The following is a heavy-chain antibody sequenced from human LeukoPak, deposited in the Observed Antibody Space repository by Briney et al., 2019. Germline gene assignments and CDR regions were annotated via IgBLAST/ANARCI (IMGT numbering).Heavy chain of an antibody. Sequence: TSETLSLTCAVYGGSFSGYYWSWIRQPPGKGLEWIGEINHSGSTNYNPSLKSRVTISVDTSKNQFSLKLSSVTAADTAVYYCARGRSGYYGSGSYLHYYYYYYMDVWGKGTTVTVSS. CDR2: INHSGST. V-gene: IGHV4-34*01. CDR3: ARGRSGYYGSGSYLHYYYYYYMDV. D-gene: IGHD3-10*01. J-gene: IGHJ6*03. CDR1: GGSFSGYY.